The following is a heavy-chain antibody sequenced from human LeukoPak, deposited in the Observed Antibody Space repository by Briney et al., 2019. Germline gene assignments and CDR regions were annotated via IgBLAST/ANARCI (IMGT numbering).Heavy chain of an antibody. D-gene: IGHD6-13*01. CDR2: IYYSGST. CDR3: ARVISSSWSGYYYYYGMDV. V-gene: IGHV4-59*01. J-gene: IGHJ6*02. CDR1: GGSISSYY. Sequence: SETLSLTCTVSGGSISSYYWSWIRQPPGKGLEWIGYIYYSGSTNYNPSLKSRVTIPVDTSKNQFSLKLSSVTAADTAVYYCARVISSSWSGYYYYYGMDVWGQGTTVTVSS.